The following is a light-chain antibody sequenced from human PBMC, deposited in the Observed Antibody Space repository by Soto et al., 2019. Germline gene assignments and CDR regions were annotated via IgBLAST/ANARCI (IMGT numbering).Light chain of an antibody. J-gene: IGKJ4*01. V-gene: IGKV3-11*01. CDR2: GAS. CDR1: QSVSSY. Sequence: EIVLTQSPATLSLSPGERATLSCRASQSVSSYLAWYQQKPGQDPRLLIYGASNRATGIPARFSGSGSGSDFTLTISSLEPEDFAVYYCQQRSNWPLTFGGGTKVEIK. CDR3: QQRSNWPLT.